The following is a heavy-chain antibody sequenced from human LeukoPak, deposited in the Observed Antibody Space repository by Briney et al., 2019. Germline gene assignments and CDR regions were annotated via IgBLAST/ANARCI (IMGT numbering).Heavy chain of an antibody. V-gene: IGHV3-9*01. J-gene: IGHJ4*02. Sequence: PGGSLRLSCAASGFTFDDYAMHWVRQAPGKGLEWVSGISWNSGSIGYADSVKGRFTISRDNAKNSLYLQMNSLRAEDTALYYCAKDNAMYYDSSGAFDYWGQGTLVTVSS. CDR1: GFTFDDYA. CDR3: AKDNAMYYDSSGAFDY. CDR2: ISWNSGSI. D-gene: IGHD3-22*01.